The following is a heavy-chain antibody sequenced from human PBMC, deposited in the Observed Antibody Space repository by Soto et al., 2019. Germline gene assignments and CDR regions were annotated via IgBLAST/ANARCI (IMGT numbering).Heavy chain of an antibody. D-gene: IGHD3-10*01. Sequence: QVQLQESGPGLVKPSQTLSLTCTVSGGSISSGGYYWSWIRQHPGKGLEWIGDIYYSGSTNYNPSLESRVTISVGTSKNQFSLKLSSVTAADTAVYYCASAYGSGSFFDYWGQGTLVTVSS. CDR1: GGSISSGGYY. J-gene: IGHJ4*02. CDR3: ASAYGSGSFFDY. V-gene: IGHV4-31*03. CDR2: IYYSGST.